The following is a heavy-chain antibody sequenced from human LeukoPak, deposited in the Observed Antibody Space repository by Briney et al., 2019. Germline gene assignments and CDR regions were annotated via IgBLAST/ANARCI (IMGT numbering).Heavy chain of an antibody. D-gene: IGHD1-26*01. CDR3: ARGGSYYDY. V-gene: IGHV4-59*01. CDR2: ISYSGNT. CDR1: GGSISNYY. J-gene: IGHJ4*02. Sequence: SETLSLTCTVSGGSISNYYWTWIRQPPGKGLEWIGFISYSGNTNYNPSLKSRVTISLDTSKNQFSLKLISVTAADTAVYYCARGGSYYDYWGQGTLVTVSS.